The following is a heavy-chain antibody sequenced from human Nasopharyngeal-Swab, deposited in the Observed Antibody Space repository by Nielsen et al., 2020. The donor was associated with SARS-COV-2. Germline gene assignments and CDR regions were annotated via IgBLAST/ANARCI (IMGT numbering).Heavy chain of an antibody. D-gene: IGHD3-10*01. CDR3: TQDVLLWFGELYGGNWFDP. V-gene: IGHV4-39*01. J-gene: IGHJ5*02. CDR2: IYYSGST. CDR1: GGSISSSSYY. Sequence: GSLRLSCTVSGGSISSSSYYWGWIRQPPGKGLEWIGSIYYSGSTYYNPSLKSRVTISVDTSKNQFSLKLSSVTAADTAVYYCTQDVLLWFGELYGGNWFDPWGQGTLATVSS.